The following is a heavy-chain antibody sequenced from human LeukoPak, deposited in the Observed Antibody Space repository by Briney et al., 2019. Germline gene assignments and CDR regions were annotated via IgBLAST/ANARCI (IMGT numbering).Heavy chain of an antibody. CDR3: AREPYGSGTYYNVFDY. Sequence: SETLSLTCTVSGGSISSYYWSWIRHPPGKGLEWIGYIYYSGSTNYNPSLKSRVTISVDTSKNQFSLKLSSVTAADTAVYYCAREPYGSGTYYNVFDYWGQGILVTVSS. V-gene: IGHV4-59*01. CDR1: GGSISSYY. D-gene: IGHD3-10*01. J-gene: IGHJ4*02. CDR2: IYYSGST.